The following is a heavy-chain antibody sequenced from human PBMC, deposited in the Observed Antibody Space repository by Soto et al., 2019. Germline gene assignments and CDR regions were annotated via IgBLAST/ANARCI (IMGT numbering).Heavy chain of an antibody. V-gene: IGHV3-11*04. CDR2: ITSSGGST. CDR3: ARESEDLTSNFDY. Sequence: GGSLRLSCAASGFTFRNYYMTWMRQTPGKGLEWISTITSSGGSTYYAASVKGRVTISRDNANNSLYLQMTGLRAEDTAVYYCARESEDLTSNFDYWGQGTLVTVSS. CDR1: GFTFRNYY. J-gene: IGHJ4*02.